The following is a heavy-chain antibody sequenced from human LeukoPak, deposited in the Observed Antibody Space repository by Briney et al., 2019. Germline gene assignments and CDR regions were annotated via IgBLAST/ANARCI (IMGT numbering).Heavy chain of an antibody. CDR3: AREIPIAVAGGDY. D-gene: IGHD6-19*01. Sequence: LSLTCAVSGGSISRSNWWSCVRQPPGKGLEWIGEIYHSGIGEIYHSGSTNYNPSLKSRVTISVDKSKNQFSLKLSSVTAADTAVYYCAREIPIAVAGGDYWGQGTLVTVSS. V-gene: IGHV4-4*02. CDR1: GGSISRSNW. J-gene: IGHJ4*02. CDR2: IYHSGIGEIYHSGST.